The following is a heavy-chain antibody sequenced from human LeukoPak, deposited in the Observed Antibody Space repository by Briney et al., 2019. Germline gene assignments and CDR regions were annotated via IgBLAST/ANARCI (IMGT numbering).Heavy chain of an antibody. CDR2: IYYSGST. CDR3: ARKNYYDSSGQDAFDI. D-gene: IGHD3-22*01. Sequence: PSETLSLTCTGSGGSISSYYWSWIRQPPGKGLEWIGYIYYSGSTNYNPSLKSRVTISVDTSKNQFSLKLSSVTAADTAVYYCARKNYYDSSGQDAFDIWGQGTMVTVSS. CDR1: GGSISSYY. V-gene: IGHV4-59*08. J-gene: IGHJ3*02.